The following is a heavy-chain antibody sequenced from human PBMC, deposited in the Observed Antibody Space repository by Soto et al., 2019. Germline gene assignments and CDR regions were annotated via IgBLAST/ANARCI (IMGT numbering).Heavy chain of an antibody. Sequence: PACSLTLSCSASGFTFSSYGMHWVRQAPGKGLEWVAVISYDGSNKYYADSVKGRFTISRDNSKNTLYLQMNSLRAEDTAVYYCAKDRNPLEPGPYYYGMDVWGQGTTVTV. J-gene: IGHJ6*02. CDR3: AKDRNPLEPGPYYYGMDV. CDR2: ISYDGSNK. V-gene: IGHV3-30*18. CDR1: GFTFSSYG. D-gene: IGHD1-1*01.